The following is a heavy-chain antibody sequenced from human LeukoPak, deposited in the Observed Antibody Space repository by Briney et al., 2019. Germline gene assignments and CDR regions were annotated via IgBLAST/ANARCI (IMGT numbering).Heavy chain of an antibody. V-gene: IGHV3-21*01. CDR3: ASGCSGGSCYSSFWFDP. J-gene: IGHJ5*02. CDR1: GFTFSSYW. CDR2: ISSSSSYI. D-gene: IGHD2-15*01. Sequence: GGSLRLSCAASGFTFSSYWMNWVRQAPGKGLEWVSSISSSSSYIYYADSVKGRFTISRDNAKNSLYLQMNSLRAEDTAVYYCASGCSGGSCYSSFWFDPWGQGTLVTVSS.